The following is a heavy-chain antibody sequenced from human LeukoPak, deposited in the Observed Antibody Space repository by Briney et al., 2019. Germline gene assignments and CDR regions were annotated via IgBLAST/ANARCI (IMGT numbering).Heavy chain of an antibody. D-gene: IGHD6-19*01. Sequence: SETLSLTCTVSGGSISTFYWSWIRQPPGKGLEWIGYIYYSGSNNYNPSLKSRVTMSVDTSKNQFSLKLSSMTTADTAVYYCAREIGGWHNWFDPWGQGTLVTVSS. J-gene: IGHJ5*02. V-gene: IGHV4-59*01. CDR1: GGSISTFY. CDR2: IYYSGSN. CDR3: AREIGGWHNWFDP.